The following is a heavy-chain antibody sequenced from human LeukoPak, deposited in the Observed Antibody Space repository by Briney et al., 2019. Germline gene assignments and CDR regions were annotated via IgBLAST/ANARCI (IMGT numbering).Heavy chain of an antibody. Sequence: GGSLRLSCAASGFTVSSNYMSWVRQAPGKGLEWVSVIYSGGSTYYADSVKGRFTISRDNSKYTLYLQMNSLGAEDTAVYYCARTPLGEYYYDSSGQRYDYWGQGTLVTVSS. CDR2: IYSGGST. CDR1: GFTVSSNY. D-gene: IGHD3-22*01. J-gene: IGHJ4*02. CDR3: ARTPLGEYYYDSSGQRYDY. V-gene: IGHV3-66*01.